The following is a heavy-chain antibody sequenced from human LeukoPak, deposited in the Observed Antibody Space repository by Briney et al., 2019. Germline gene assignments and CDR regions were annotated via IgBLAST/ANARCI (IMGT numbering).Heavy chain of an antibody. Sequence: GGSLRLSCAASGFTFSSYAMSWVRQAPGKGLEWVSAISGSGGSTYYADSVKGRFTISRDNSKNTLYLQMNSLRAEDTAVYYCAKFIPNYGSYYYYGMDVWGQGTTVTVSS. D-gene: IGHD3-10*01. CDR3: AKFIPNYGSYYYYGMDV. V-gene: IGHV3-23*01. CDR1: GFTFSSYA. CDR2: ISGSGGST. J-gene: IGHJ6*02.